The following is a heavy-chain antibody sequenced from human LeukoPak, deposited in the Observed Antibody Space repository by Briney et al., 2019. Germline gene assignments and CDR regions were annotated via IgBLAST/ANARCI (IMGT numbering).Heavy chain of an antibody. V-gene: IGHV3-74*01. Sequence: GSLRLSCAASGFTFSKYWMLWVRPAPGKGLESVSRINNDGTVTTYADSVKGRFTVSRDNADNTMFLQMNSVRDEDTAVYYCATKQWLAPPPDSWGQGTPVTVSS. CDR1: GFTFSKYW. CDR2: INNDGTVT. J-gene: IGHJ4*02. D-gene: IGHD6-19*01. CDR3: ATKQWLAPPPDS.